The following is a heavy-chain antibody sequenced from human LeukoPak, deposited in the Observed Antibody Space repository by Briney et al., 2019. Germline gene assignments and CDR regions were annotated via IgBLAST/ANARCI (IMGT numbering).Heavy chain of an antibody. CDR2: IYASGST. D-gene: IGHD6-19*01. CDR1: GGSISSYY. CDR3: ASPGYSSGWYAFDI. V-gene: IGHV4-4*07. Sequence: SETLSLTCTVSGGSISSYYWTWIRQPAGKGLEWIGRIYASGSTNYNPSLKSRDTMSVDPSKNQFSLRLNSVTAADTAVYYCASPGYSSGWYAFDIWGQGTMVTVSS. J-gene: IGHJ3*02.